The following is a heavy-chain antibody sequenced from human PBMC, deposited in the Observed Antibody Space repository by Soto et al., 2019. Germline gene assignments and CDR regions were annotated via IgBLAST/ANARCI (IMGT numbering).Heavy chain of an antibody. V-gene: IGHV3-11*06. J-gene: IGHJ5*02. Sequence: PGGSLRLSFASSGFTFSDYYMSWIRQSPGKGLEWLSYISPGSRYPAYADSVKGRFTISRDNARRSLSLQMNSLTVDDTAIYYCVRGGGGGLFDPWGQGSMVTVSS. D-gene: IGHD2-15*01. CDR3: VRGGGGGLFDP. CDR1: GFTFSDYY. CDR2: ISPGSRYP.